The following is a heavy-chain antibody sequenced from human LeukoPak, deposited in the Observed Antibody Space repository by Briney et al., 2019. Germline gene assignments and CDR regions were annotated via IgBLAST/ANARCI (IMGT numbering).Heavy chain of an antibody. V-gene: IGHV3-30*02. Sequence: QPGGSLRLSCAASGFTFSSYGMHWVRQAPGKGLECVAFIRYDGSNKYYADSVKGRFTISRDNSKNTLYLQMNSLRAEDTAVYYCAKDTYYYDSSGYSHYFDYWGQGTLVTVSS. D-gene: IGHD3-22*01. CDR1: GFTFSSYG. CDR2: IRYDGSNK. J-gene: IGHJ4*02. CDR3: AKDTYYYDSSGYSHYFDY.